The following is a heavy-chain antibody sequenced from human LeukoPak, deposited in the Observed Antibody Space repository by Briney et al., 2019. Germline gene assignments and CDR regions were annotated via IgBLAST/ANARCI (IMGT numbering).Heavy chain of an antibody. CDR1: GGAITGYY. D-gene: IGHD3-16*01. CDR2: MYYSGRT. Sequence: SETLSLTCTVSGGAITGYYWSWIRQAPGKGLEWIGYMYYSGRTNYNPTLKSRVTISVDTSKNQFSLNLSSVTAADTAVYYCARVMITTTFYFDYWGQGTLVTVSS. V-gene: IGHV4-59*01. J-gene: IGHJ4*02. CDR3: ARVMITTTFYFDY.